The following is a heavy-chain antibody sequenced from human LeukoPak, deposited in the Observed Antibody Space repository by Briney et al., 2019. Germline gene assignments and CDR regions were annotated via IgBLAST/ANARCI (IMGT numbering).Heavy chain of an antibody. Sequence: GGSLRLSCAASGFTFSSYAMSWVRQAPGKGLEWVSAISGSGGSTYYADSVKGRFTISRDNSKNTLYLQMNSLRAEDTAVYCCGKDSGAAAATDYWAREPWSPSPQ. D-gene: IGHD6-13*01. J-gene: IGHJ4*02. V-gene: IGHV3-23*01. CDR3: GKDSGAAAATDY. CDR1: GFTFSSYA. CDR2: ISGSGGST.